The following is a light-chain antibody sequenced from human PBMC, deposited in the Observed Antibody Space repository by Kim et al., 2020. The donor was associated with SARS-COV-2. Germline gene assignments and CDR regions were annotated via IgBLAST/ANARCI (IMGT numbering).Light chain of an antibody. J-gene: IGLJ2*01. CDR1: SSDVGGYNN. V-gene: IGLV2-14*03. Sequence: QSALTQPASVSGSPGQSITISCTGTSSDVGGYNNVSWYQQHPGKAPKLMIYDVSNRPSGVSNRFSGSKYGNTASLTISGLQAEDEADYYCSSYTSSSTVVFGGGTQLTVL. CDR2: DVS. CDR3: SSYTSSSTVV.